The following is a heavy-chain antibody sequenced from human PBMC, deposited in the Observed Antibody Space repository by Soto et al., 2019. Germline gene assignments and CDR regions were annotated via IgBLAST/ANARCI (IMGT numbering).Heavy chain of an antibody. CDR2: IIPIFGTA. Sequence: QVQLVQSGAEVKKPGSSVKVSCKASGGTFSSYAISWVRQAPGQGLGWMGGIIPIFGTADYAQKLQGRVTITADESTSTAYMELSSLRSEDTAVYYCARDGGVYDYSPFDYWGQGTLVTVSS. CDR3: ARDGGVYDYSPFDY. CDR1: GGTFSSYA. D-gene: IGHD4-4*01. V-gene: IGHV1-69*12. J-gene: IGHJ4*02.